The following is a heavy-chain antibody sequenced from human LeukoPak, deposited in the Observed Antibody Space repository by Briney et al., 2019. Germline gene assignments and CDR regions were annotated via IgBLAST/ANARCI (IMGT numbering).Heavy chain of an antibody. Sequence: SVKVSCKASGGTFSSYAISWVRQAPGQGLEWMGRIIPILGIANYAQKFQGRVTITADESTSTAYMELSSLRSEDTAVYYCARGLLWFGDVWGKGTTVTVSS. V-gene: IGHV1-69*04. D-gene: IGHD3-10*01. CDR2: IIPILGIA. CDR3: ARGLLWFGDV. CDR1: GGTFSSYA. J-gene: IGHJ6*04.